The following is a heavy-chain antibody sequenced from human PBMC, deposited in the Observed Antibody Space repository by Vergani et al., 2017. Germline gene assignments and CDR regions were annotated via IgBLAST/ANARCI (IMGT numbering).Heavy chain of an antibody. D-gene: IGHD6-19*01. CDR1: GYTFISYG. Sequence: QVQLVQSGAEVKKPGASMKVSCKASGYTFISYGISWVRQAPGQGLEWMGWISAYNDNTHYAQKFQGRVTMTTDTSTNTAYMELRSLRSDDTAVYYCARDGAAVAGLLFDYWGQGTLLTVSS. CDR2: ISAYNDNT. V-gene: IGHV1-18*04. CDR3: ARDGAAVAGLLFDY. J-gene: IGHJ4*02.